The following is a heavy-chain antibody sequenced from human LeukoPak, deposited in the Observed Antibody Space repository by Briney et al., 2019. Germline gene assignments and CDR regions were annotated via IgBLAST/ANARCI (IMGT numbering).Heavy chain of an antibody. D-gene: IGHD3-22*01. V-gene: IGHV3-7*01. CDR1: GFTFSSYW. CDR3: ARLRRYNIVVITYFDY. J-gene: IGHJ4*02. Sequence: QPGGSLRLSCAASGFTFSSYWMSWVRQAPGKGLEWVANIKQDGSEKYYVDSVKGRFTISRDNAKNSLYLQMNSLRAEDTAVYYCARLRRYNIVVITYFDYWGQGTLVTVSS. CDR2: IKQDGSEK.